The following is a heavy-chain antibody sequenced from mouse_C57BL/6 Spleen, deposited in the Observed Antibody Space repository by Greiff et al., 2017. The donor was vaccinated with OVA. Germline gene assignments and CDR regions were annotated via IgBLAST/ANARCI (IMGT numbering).Heavy chain of an antibody. V-gene: IGHV14-2*01. Sequence: EVKLMESGAELVKPGASVKLSCTASGFNIKDYYMHWVKQRTEQGLEWIGRIDPEDGETKYATKFQGKATITADTSSNTAYLQLRSLTSEDTAVYYCATAYGDPSWFAYWGQGTLVTVSA. CDR1: GFNIKDYY. J-gene: IGHJ3*01. D-gene: IGHD2-13*01. CDR3: ATAYGDPSWFAY. CDR2: IDPEDGET.